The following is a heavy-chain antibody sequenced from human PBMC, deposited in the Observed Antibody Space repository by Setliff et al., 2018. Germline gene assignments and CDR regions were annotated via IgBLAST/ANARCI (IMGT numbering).Heavy chain of an antibody. CDR1: GYTLSTYA. D-gene: IGHD2-21*01. J-gene: IGHJ4*02. V-gene: IGHV1-18*01. CDR2: ISPYSGET. CDR3: TTSRAPRVVLAADFDL. Sequence: ASVKVSCKGSGYTLSTYAIIWVRQAPGQGLEWMGWISPYSGETNNAQKFQDRLSVTADTSSKTIYMELRSLTSDDTAVYFCTTSRAPRVVLAADFDLWGQGTLVTVSS.